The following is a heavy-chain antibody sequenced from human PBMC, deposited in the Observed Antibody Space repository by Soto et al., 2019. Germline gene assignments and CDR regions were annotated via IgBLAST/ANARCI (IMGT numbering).Heavy chain of an antibody. J-gene: IGHJ4*02. CDR2: ISSNSGYT. Sequence: EVQLVESGGGLVKPGESLRLSCAASGFRFSDYSMNWVRQVPGKGLEWVSSISSNSGYTLYTDSVKGRFTISRDNAKSSLYRQMSSLRDEDAAVDYCTRGSYVAYDYWGQGTLVTVSS. CDR1: GFRFSDYS. D-gene: IGHD3-16*01. V-gene: IGHV3-21*02. CDR3: TRGSYVAYDY.